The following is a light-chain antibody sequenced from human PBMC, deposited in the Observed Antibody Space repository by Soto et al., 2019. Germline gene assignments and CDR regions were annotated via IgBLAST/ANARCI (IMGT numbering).Light chain of an antibody. CDR1: NNDVGAYNY. Sequence: QSALAQPASVSGSPGQSITISCAGTNNDVGAYNYVSWYQQLPGKAPKLLIYDVKYRPSGVSSRFSGSRSGNTASLTISGLQTEAGADYYCPSFTRGSPPFVLETGTKVTVL. V-gene: IGLV2-14*03. CDR3: PSFTRGSPPFV. CDR2: DVK. J-gene: IGLJ1*01.